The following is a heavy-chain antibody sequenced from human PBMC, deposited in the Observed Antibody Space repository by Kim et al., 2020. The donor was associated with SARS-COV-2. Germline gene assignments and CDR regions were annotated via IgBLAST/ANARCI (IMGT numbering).Heavy chain of an antibody. CDR2: INAGNGNT. CDR1: GYTFTSYA. J-gene: IGHJ4*02. V-gene: IGHV1-3*01. CDR3: ARSPRWYDILTGYLPPDY. Sequence: ASVKVSCKASGYTFTSYAMHWVRQAPGQRLEWMGWINAGNGNTKYSQKFQGRVTITRDTSASTAYMELSSLRSEDTAVYYCARSPRWYDILTGYLPPDYWGQGTLVTVSS. D-gene: IGHD3-9*01.